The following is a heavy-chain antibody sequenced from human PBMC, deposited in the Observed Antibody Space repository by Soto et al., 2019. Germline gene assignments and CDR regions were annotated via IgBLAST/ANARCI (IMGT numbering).Heavy chain of an antibody. CDR3: AKDRSSSWSEPFDY. CDR1: GFTFSRYA. CDR2: ISGSGGST. Sequence: EVQLLESGGGLVQPGGSLRLSCAASGFTFSRYAMSWVRQAPAKGLEWVSAISGSGGSTYYADSVKGRFTISRDNSKNTLYLQMNSLRAEDTAVYYCAKDRSSSWSEPFDYWGQGTLVTVSS. V-gene: IGHV3-23*01. J-gene: IGHJ4*02. D-gene: IGHD6-13*01.